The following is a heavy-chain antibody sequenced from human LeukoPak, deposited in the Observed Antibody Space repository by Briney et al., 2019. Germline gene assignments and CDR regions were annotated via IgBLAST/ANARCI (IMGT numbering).Heavy chain of an antibody. CDR1: GFTFSSYS. J-gene: IGHJ5*02. CDR2: ISSSSSYI. D-gene: IGHD2-2*02. Sequence: GGSLRLSCAASGFTFSSYSMNWVRQAPGKGLEWVSSISSSSSYIYYAESVKGRFTISRDNAKNSLYLQMNSLRAEDTAVYYCAREDIVVVPAAISWFDPWGQGTLVTVSS. V-gene: IGHV3-21*01. CDR3: AREDIVVVPAAISWFDP.